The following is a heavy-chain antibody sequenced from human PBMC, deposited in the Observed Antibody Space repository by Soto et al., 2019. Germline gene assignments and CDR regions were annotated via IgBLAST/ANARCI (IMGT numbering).Heavy chain of an antibody. CDR2: ISYDGSNK. J-gene: IGHJ6*02. D-gene: IGHD5-18*01. CDR1: GFTFSSYA. Sequence: TGGSLRLSFAASGFTFSSYAMHWVRQAPGKGLGWVAVISYDGSNKYYADSVKGRFTISRDNSKNTLYLQMNSLRAEDTAVYYCARDAVAWIQLWLGHYYYGMDVWGQGTTVTVSS. V-gene: IGHV3-30-3*01. CDR3: ARDAVAWIQLWLGHYYYGMDV.